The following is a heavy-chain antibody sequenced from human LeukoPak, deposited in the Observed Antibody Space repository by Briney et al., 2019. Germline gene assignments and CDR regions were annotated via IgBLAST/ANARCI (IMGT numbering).Heavy chain of an antibody. CDR1: GFTFSSYG. J-gene: IGHJ4*02. Sequence: GGSLRLSCAASGFTFSSYGMHWVRQAPGKGLEWVAFIRYDGSNKYYADSVKGRFTISRDNSKNTLYLQMNSLRAEDTAVYYCAKDDIVATISYFDYWGQGTLVTVSS. CDR3: AKDDIVATISYFDY. CDR2: IRYDGSNK. D-gene: IGHD5-12*01. V-gene: IGHV3-30*02.